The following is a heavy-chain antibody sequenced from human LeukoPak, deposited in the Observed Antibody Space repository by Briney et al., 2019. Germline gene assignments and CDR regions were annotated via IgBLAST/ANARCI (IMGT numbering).Heavy chain of an antibody. CDR3: ARENGYDSSGYYRCFDY. V-gene: IGHV4-61*02. Sequence: ASETLSLTCTVSGGSISSGSYYWNWIRQPAGKGLEWIGRIYTSGSTNYNPSLKSRVTISVDTSKNQFSLKLSSVTAADTAVYYCARENGYDSSGYYRCFDYWGQGTLVTVSS. CDR2: IYTSGST. CDR1: GGSISSGSYY. D-gene: IGHD3-22*01. J-gene: IGHJ4*02.